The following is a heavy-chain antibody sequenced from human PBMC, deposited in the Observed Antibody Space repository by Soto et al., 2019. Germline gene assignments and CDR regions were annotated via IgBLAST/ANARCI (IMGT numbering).Heavy chain of an antibody. CDR2: IYHSGST. CDR3: ARAGGLGAVAVDY. V-gene: IGHV4-30-2*01. Sequence: PSETLSLTCTFSGGSISSYSWSWIRQPPGKGLEWIGYIYHSGSTYYNPSLKSRVTISVDRSKNQFSLKLSSVTAADTAVYYCARAGGLGAVAVDYWGQGTLVTVSS. D-gene: IGHD6-19*01. CDR1: GGSISSYS. J-gene: IGHJ4*02.